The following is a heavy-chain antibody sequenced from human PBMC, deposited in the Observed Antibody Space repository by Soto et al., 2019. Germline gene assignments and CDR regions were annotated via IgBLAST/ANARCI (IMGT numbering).Heavy chain of an antibody. V-gene: IGHV3-23*01. Sequence: GGSLRLSCAASGFTFSSYAMSWVRQAPGKGLEWISAISGSGGSTYYADSVKGRFTISRDNSKNTLYLQMNSLRAEDTAVYYCAKGYYIWGSYRYDAFDIWGQGTMVTVSS. CDR3: AKGYYIWGSYRYDAFDI. CDR1: GFTFSSYA. CDR2: ISGSGGST. D-gene: IGHD3-16*02. J-gene: IGHJ3*02.